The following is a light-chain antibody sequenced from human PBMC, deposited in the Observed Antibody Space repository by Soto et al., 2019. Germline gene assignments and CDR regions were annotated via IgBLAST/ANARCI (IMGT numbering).Light chain of an antibody. CDR3: QHCDYLPI. CDR1: HDITSY. V-gene: IGKV1-33*01. J-gene: IGKJ3*01. CDR2: DAS. Sequence: DIQMTQSPSSLSASVGDRLTITCQASHDITSYLNWYQHKPGKAPKLLIYDASILEAGVPPRFSGSGSGTDFTLTISGQQPEDVATYYCQHCDYLPIFGPGTTVDFK.